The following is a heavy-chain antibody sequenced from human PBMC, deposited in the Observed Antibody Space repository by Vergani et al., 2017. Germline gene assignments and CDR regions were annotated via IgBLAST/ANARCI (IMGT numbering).Heavy chain of an antibody. CDR1: GFTFSSYE. J-gene: IGHJ4*02. V-gene: IGHV3-48*03. Sequence: EVQLVESGGGLVQPGGSLRLSCAASGFTFSSYEMNWVRQAPGKGLEWVSYISSSGSTIYYADSVKGRFTISRDNATNSLSLQMNSLRAEDTAVYYCARALWFGENDFDYWGQGTLVTVSS. CDR2: ISSSGSTI. D-gene: IGHD3-10*01. CDR3: ARALWFGENDFDY.